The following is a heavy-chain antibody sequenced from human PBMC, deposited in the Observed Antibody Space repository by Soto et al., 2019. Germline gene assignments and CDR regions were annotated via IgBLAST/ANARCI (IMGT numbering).Heavy chain of an antibody. D-gene: IGHD2-2*01. CDR2: IMPMFGVT. CDR1: GGTFNSHT. J-gene: IGHJ6*02. CDR3: AGEGVTSSMSLPWMGYHYYGLDV. V-gene: IGHV1-69*12. Sequence: QVQLVQSGAEVKKPGSSVKVSCRAPGGTFNSHTISWVRQAPGQGLEWMGGIMPMFGVTNYARKFQGRLTRTANDSTTKAEMEVRGLTSEDTAVYYWAGEGVTSSMSLPWMGYHYYGLDVWGQGTTVIVSS.